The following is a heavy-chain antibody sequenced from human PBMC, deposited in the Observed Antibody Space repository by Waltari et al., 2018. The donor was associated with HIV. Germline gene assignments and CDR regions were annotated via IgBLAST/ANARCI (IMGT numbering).Heavy chain of an antibody. CDR2: VDPANGEA. CDR3: AAGQQF. V-gene: IGHV1-69-2*01. Sequence: DAQMVQSGAEVKKPGSTLRISCKTSGYKFTKFYIHWVQQAPGKGLEWMGLVDPANGEAVYAERFQGRLTISADTSTDTGYLYLTSLTSDDSGVYFCAAGQQFWGQGTLVTVSS. D-gene: IGHD1-1*01. J-gene: IGHJ4*02. CDR1: GYKFTKFY.